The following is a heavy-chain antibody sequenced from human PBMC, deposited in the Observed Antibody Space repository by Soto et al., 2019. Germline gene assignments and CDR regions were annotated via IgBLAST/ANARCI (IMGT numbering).Heavy chain of an antibody. D-gene: IGHD2-2*01. CDR1: GFTFSNAW. J-gene: IGHJ1*01. CDR2: IKSNTDGGTA. V-gene: IGHV3-15*01. Sequence: EVQLVESGGGLVKPGGSLRLSCAASGFTFSNAWMSWVRQAPGKGLEWVGRIKSNTDGGTADYAAPVKGRFTIQRDDSKKKLYLQMNSRKSEDTAVYYCPTDDNVVLPGDGFWGQGTLVTVCS. CDR3: PTDDNVVLPGDGF.